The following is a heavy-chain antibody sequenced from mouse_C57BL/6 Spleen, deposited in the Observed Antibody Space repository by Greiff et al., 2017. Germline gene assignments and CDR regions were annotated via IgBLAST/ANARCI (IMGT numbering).Heavy chain of an antibody. CDR3: ARWDYSKILDY. D-gene: IGHD2-5*01. V-gene: IGHV1-50*01. Sequence: VQLHQPGAELVKPGASVQLSCKASGYTFTSYWMQWVKQRPGQGLEWIGKIDPSDSYPNYNQKFKGKATLTVDTSSSTAYMQLSSLTSEDSAVYYCARWDYSKILDYWGQGTTRTVSS. CDR1: GYTFTSYW. CDR2: IDPSDSYP. J-gene: IGHJ2*01.